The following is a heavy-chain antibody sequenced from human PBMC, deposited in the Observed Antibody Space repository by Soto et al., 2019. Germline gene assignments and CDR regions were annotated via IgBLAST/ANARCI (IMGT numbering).Heavy chain of an antibody. Sequence: EVQVLESGGGLVQPGGSLRLSCAASGFTFRKYAMTWVRQAPGQGLEYVSSITESGSSTYYADSVKGRFTISRDNSKNTLYLQMNSLRAEDKAVYYCAKAVVDRGVNSWGQGTLVTVSS. V-gene: IGHV3-23*01. J-gene: IGHJ4*02. CDR2: ITESGSST. D-gene: IGHD2-8*01. CDR1: GFTFRKYA. CDR3: AKAVVDRGVNS.